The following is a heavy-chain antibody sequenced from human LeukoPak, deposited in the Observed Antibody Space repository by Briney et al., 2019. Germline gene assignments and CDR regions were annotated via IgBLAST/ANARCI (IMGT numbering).Heavy chain of an antibody. CDR3: ASPHYCSSASCYPYYYYLDV. CDR1: GFTFSNYW. J-gene: IGHJ6*03. CDR2: IKQDGSEK. V-gene: IGHV3-7*01. D-gene: IGHD2-2*01. Sequence: GGSLRLSCAASGFTFSNYWMSWVRQAPGKGLEWVANIKQDGSEKYYVDSVKGRFTISRDNDKNSLYLQMNSLRTEDTAVYYCASPHYCSSASCYPYYYYLDVWGKGTTVTVSS.